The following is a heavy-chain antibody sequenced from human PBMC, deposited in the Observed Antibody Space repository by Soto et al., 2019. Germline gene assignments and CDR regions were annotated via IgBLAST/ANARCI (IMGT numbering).Heavy chain of an antibody. D-gene: IGHD6-6*01. V-gene: IGHV1-69*13. CDR2: IIPIFGTA. Sequence: GASVKVSCKASGGTFSSYAISWLRQAPGQGLEWMGGIIPIFGTANYAQKFQGRVTITADESTSTAYMELSSLRSEDTAVYYCARFFFDSSSSHIDYWGQGTLVTVSS. CDR3: ARFFFDSSSSHIDY. CDR1: GGTFSSYA. J-gene: IGHJ4*02.